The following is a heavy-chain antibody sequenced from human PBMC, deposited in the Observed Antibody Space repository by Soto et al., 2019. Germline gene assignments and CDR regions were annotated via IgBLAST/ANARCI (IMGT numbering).Heavy chain of an antibody. D-gene: IGHD3-16*01. CDR1: GFSITTYW. CDR2: IKQDGSEI. J-gene: IGHJ4*02. V-gene: IGHV3-7*01. Sequence: EVQLVESGGGLVQPGGSLRISCAVSGFSITTYWMSWVRQAPGKGLQWVASIKQDGSEIYYLDSVRGRFTISRESAENSLDLLMNSLSAVDTGVYFCARDVGFDYVNWGQGTLVTVSS. CDR3: ARDVGFDYVN.